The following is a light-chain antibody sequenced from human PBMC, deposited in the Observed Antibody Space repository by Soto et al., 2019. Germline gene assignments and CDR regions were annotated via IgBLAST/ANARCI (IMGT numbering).Light chain of an antibody. CDR3: SSFAGNNNLV. Sequence: QSVLTQPPSASGSPGQSVTISCTGTSSDVGGYNYVSWYQQHPGKAPKLMISEVSKRPSGVPDRFSGSKSGNTASLTVSGLQAEEEADYYFSSFAGNNNLVFGGGTKLTVL. CDR2: EVS. CDR1: SSDVGGYNY. V-gene: IGLV2-8*01. J-gene: IGLJ2*01.